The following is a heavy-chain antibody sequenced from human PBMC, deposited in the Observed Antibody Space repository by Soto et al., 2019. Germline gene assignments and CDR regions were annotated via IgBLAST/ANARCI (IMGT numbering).Heavy chain of an antibody. V-gene: IGHV3-30*03. Sequence: QAQLVESGGGVVQPGRSLRLSCAASGFTFNNYAMHWVRQAPGKGLERVAVISNDGSNEYYPYSVKGRFTISRDNSKNTVYLEMNSLRADDTAVYHCARDSRSSGKGAFDIWGQGTMVTVSS. D-gene: IGHD3-10*01. CDR2: ISNDGSNE. J-gene: IGHJ3*02. CDR3: ARDSRSSGKGAFDI. CDR1: GFTFNNYA.